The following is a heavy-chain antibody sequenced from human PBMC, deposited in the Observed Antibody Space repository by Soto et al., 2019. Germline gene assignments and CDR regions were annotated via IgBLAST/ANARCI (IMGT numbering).Heavy chain of an antibody. CDR2: IYSGGST. CDR3: ARLTGYDAFDI. D-gene: IGHD7-27*01. CDR1: GFTVISNY. V-gene: IGHV3-53*01. J-gene: IGHJ3*02. Sequence: GSLRLSCAASGFTVISNYMICCRQAPGKGLEWVSVIYSGGSTYYADSVKGRFTISRDNSKNTLYLQMNSLRAEDTAVYYCARLTGYDAFDIWGQGTMVTVSS.